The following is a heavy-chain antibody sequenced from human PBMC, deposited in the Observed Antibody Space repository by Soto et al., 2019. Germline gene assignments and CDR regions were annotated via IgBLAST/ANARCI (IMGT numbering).Heavy chain of an antibody. CDR3: ARDVGGMDV. Sequence: KFQGRVTITRDTSASTAYMELSSLRSEDTAMYYCARDVGGMDVWGQGTTVTVSS. V-gene: IGHV1-3*01. J-gene: IGHJ6*02. D-gene: IGHD2-15*01.